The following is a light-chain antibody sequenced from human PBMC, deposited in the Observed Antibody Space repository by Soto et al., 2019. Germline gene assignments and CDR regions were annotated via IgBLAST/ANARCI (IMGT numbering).Light chain of an antibody. J-gene: IGLJ2*01. CDR2: NVN. Sequence: QSVLTQVASVSGSPGQSITISCTGTSGDVGGHDYVSWYQQYPGKAPKLMIYNVNYRPSGVSNRFSGSKSGNTASLTISGLQAVDEANYYCSSYTNTNTLVFGGGTKLTVL. CDR1: SGDVGGHDY. V-gene: IGLV2-14*03. CDR3: SSYTNTNTLV.